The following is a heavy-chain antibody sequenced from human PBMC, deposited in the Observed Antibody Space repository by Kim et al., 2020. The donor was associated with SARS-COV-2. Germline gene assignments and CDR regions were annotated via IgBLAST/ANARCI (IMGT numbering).Heavy chain of an antibody. D-gene: IGHD3-3*01. V-gene: IGHV3-30*03. CDR2: LAHDGTNI. CDR1: GFTFSGSG. Sequence: GGSLRLSCAASGFTFSGSGMHWVRQAPGKGLEWVAVLAHDGTNIYYGDSVKGRFTISRDNSKNTLYLQMNSLRLEDTAVYHCARELFWPAGLDPWGQGTLVTVSS. J-gene: IGHJ5*02. CDR3: ARELFWPAGLDP.